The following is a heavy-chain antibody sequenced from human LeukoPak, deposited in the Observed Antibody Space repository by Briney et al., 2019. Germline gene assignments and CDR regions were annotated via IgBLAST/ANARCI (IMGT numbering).Heavy chain of an antibody. D-gene: IGHD3-16*01. CDR2: IKYDGSEN. J-gene: IGHJ4*02. Sequence: GVTLRLSCAASGSTFSTYSMTWVRQAPGKGLEWVANIKYDGSENYYADSVKGRFNISRDNAKHSLYLQMNSLRAEDTAVYFCARPFVWGLATQGLDYWGQGTLVTVPS. CDR1: GSTFSTYS. V-gene: IGHV3-7*02. CDR3: ARPFVWGLATQGLDY.